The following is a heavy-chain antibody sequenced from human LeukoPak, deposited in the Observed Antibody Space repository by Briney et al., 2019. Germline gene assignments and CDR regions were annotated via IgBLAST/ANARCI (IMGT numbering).Heavy chain of an antibody. Sequence: ASVKVSCKASGGTFSSYAISWVRQAPGQGLEWMGRIVPILGIANYAQKFQGRVTITADKSTSTAYMELSSLRSEDTAVYYCARDTEGGYSYGSLFDDYWGQGTLVTVSS. J-gene: IGHJ4*02. CDR3: ARDTEGGYSYGSLFDDY. D-gene: IGHD5-18*01. CDR1: GGTFSSYA. V-gene: IGHV1-69*04. CDR2: IVPILGIA.